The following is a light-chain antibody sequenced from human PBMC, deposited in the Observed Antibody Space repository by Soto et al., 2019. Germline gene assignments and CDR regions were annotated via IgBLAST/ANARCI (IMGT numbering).Light chain of an antibody. CDR1: SSDVGGYNF. CDR2: DVT. Sequence: SALTQPAFVSGSPGQSITISCTGTSSDVGGYNFVSWYQQYPGKVPKLMIYDVTNRPLGVSNRFSGSKSGNTASLTISGLQAEDEADYYCSSYTSSSTVVFGTGTKLTVL. CDR3: SSYTSSSTVV. J-gene: IGLJ1*01. V-gene: IGLV2-14*01.